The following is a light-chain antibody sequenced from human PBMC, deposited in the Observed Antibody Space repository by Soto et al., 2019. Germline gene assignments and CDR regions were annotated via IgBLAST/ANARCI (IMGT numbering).Light chain of an antibody. J-gene: IGLJ3*02. Sequence: SSELTQPLSVSVALGQTARITCGGNNVGSKSVHWYQQKPGQAPVLVIYRYTNRPSGIPERISGSKSGNTATLTISRAQAGDEADYFCQLWDRTTAVFGGGTKLTVL. V-gene: IGLV3-9*01. CDR1: NVGSKS. CDR2: RYT. CDR3: QLWDRTTAV.